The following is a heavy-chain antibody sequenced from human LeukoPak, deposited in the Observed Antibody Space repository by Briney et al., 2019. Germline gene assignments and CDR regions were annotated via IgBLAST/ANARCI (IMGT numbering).Heavy chain of an antibody. J-gene: IGHJ4*02. CDR1: GGSISSYY. V-gene: IGHV4-59*12. Sequence: PSETLSLTCTVSGGSISSYYWSWIRQPPGKGLEWIGYIYYSGSTNYNPSLKSRVTISVDTSKNQFSLKLSSVTAADTAVYYCAGFGELLPFDYWGQGTLVTVSS. CDR3: AGFGELLPFDY. CDR2: IYYSGST. D-gene: IGHD3-10*01.